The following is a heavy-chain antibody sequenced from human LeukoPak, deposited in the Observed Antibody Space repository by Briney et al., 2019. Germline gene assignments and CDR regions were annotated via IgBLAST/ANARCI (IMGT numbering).Heavy chain of an antibody. CDR1: GGTFSSYA. Sequence: ASVKVSCKASGGTFSSYAISWVRQAPGQGLEWMGGIIPIFGTANYAQKFQGRVTITADESTSTAYMELSSLRSEDTAVYYCARDHKLLNRYSSWEDWFDPWGQGTLVTVSS. D-gene: IGHD6-13*01. J-gene: IGHJ5*02. CDR2: IIPIFGTA. V-gene: IGHV1-69*13. CDR3: ARDHKLLNRYSSWEDWFDP.